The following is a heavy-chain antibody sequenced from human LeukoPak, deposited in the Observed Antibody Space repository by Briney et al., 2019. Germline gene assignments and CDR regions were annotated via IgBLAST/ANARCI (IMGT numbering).Heavy chain of an antibody. J-gene: IGHJ5*02. V-gene: IGHV3-23*01. D-gene: IGHD1-26*01. CDR2: ISDSGGST. CDR3: AKDVGHNWFDP. Sequence: GASLRLSCAASGFTFSSYAMSWVRQAPGKGLEWVSVISDSGGSTYYADSVKGRFTISRDNSKNTLYLQMNSLRAEDTAVYYCAKDVGHNWFDPWGQGTLVTVSS. CDR1: GFTFSSYA.